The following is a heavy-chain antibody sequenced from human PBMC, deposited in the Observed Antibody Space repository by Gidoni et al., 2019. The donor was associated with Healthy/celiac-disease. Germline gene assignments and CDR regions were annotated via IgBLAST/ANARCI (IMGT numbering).Heavy chain of an antibody. V-gene: IGHV3-49*03. J-gene: IGHJ5*02. CDR2: IRSKAYGGTT. Sequence: EVQLVESGGGLVQPGRSLRLSCTASGFTFGDYAMSWFRQAPGKGLEWVGFIRSKAYGGTTEYAASVKGRFTISRDDSKSIAYLQMNSLKTEDTAVYYCTRDPRYCSGGSCYGKGDWFDPWGQGTLVTVSS. CDR1: GFTFGDYA. CDR3: TRDPRYCSGGSCYGKGDWFDP. D-gene: IGHD2-15*01.